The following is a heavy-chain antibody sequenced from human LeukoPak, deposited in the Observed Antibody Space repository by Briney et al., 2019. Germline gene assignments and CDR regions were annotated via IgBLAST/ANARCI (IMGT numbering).Heavy chain of an antibody. CDR1: GYSFTSYW. J-gene: IGHJ4*02. V-gene: IGHV5-51*01. Sequence: GESLKISCKGSGYSFTSYWIGWVRQMPGKGLEWMGIIYPGDSDTRYSPSFQGQVTISADKSISAAYLQWSSLKASDTAMYYCASHGAVAGFLVDYWGQGTLVTVSS. CDR3: ASHGAVAGFLVDY. CDR2: IYPGDSDT. D-gene: IGHD6-19*01.